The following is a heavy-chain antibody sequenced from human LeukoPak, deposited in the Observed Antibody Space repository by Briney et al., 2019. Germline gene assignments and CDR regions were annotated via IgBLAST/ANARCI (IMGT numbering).Heavy chain of an antibody. J-gene: IGHJ6*03. CDR2: IIPIFGTA. V-gene: IGHV1-69*13. Sequence: GASVKVSCKASGYTFTSYAISWVRQAPGQGLEWMGGIIPIFGTANYAQKFQGRVTITADESTSTAYMELSSLRSEDTAVYYCASGYSSSWYYYYYMDVWGKGTTVTISS. CDR1: GYTFTSYA. CDR3: ASGYSSSWYYYYYMDV. D-gene: IGHD6-13*01.